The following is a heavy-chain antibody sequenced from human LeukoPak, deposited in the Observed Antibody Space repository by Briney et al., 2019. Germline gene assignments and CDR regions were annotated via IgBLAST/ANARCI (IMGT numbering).Heavy chain of an antibody. CDR1: GGSISGYY. CDR2: IYNSGST. Sequence: SETLSLTCSVSGGSISGYYWSWIRQPPGKGLEWIGYIYNSGSTNYNPFLKSRVTISVVTSKNQLSLKLKSVTAADTAVYYCARAAHYSSRNIDFWGQGTLVTVSS. V-gene: IGHV4-59*01. CDR3: ARAAHYSSRNIDF. J-gene: IGHJ4*02. D-gene: IGHD6-13*01.